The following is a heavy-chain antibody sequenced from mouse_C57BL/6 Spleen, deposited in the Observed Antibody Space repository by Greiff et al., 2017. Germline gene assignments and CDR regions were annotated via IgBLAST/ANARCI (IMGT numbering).Heavy chain of an antibody. V-gene: IGHV1-50*01. J-gene: IGHJ1*03. CDR2: IDPSDSYT. CDR1: GYTFTSYW. D-gene: IGHD1-1*01. Sequence: QVQLQQPGAELVKPGASVKLSCKASGYTFTSYWMQWVKQRPGQGLEWIGEIDPSDSYTNYNQKFKGKATLTVDTSSSTAYMQLSSLTSEDSAVYYCARRPNLLITTNWYFDVWGTGTTVTVSS. CDR3: ARRPNLLITTNWYFDV.